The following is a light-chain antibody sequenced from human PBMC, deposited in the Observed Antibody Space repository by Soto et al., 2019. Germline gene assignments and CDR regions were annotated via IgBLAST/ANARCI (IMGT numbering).Light chain of an antibody. V-gene: IGLV1-44*01. CDR3: AAWDDSLNGVV. CDR1: SSNIGSNT. J-gene: IGLJ2*01. CDR2: STN. Sequence: QSVLTQPPSAYGTPGQRVTISCSGSSSNIGSNTVNWYQQLPGTAPRLLIYSTNQRPSGVPDRFSGSKSGTSASLAISGLQSEDEADYYCAAWDDSLNGVVFGGGTKVTVL.